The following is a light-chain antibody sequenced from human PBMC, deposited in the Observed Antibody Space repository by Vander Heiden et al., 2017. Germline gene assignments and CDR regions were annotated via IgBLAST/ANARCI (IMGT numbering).Light chain of an antibody. Sequence: QSVLTQPPSVSGAPGQRTIISCTGRCSNIGAGYGVHWYQQLPGTAPKLLIYGNTNRPSGVPDRFSGSKSCTSASLDITGLQAEDEADYYCQSYDSGLSVVFGGGTKLTVL. CDR1: CSNIGAGYG. CDR2: GNT. V-gene: IGLV1-40*01. CDR3: QSYDSGLSVV. J-gene: IGLJ2*01.